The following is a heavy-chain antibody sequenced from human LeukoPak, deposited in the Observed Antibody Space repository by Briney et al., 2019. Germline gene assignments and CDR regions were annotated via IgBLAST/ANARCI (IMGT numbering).Heavy chain of an antibody. V-gene: IGHV1-18*01. CDR1: GYTFTSYG. J-gene: IGHJ4*02. CDR2: ISAYNGNT. Sequence: ASVKVSCKASGYTFTSYGISWVRQAPGQGLEWMGWISAYNGNTNYAQKLQGRVTMTTDTSTRTAYMELRSLRSDDTAVYYCARVSYYDILTGVDYWGQGTLVTVSS. D-gene: IGHD3-9*01. CDR3: ARVSYYDILTGVDY.